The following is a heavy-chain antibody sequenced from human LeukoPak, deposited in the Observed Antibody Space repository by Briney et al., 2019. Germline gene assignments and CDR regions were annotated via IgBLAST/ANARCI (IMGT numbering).Heavy chain of an antibody. CDR2: INHSGST. V-gene: IGHV4-34*01. D-gene: IGHD6-13*01. Sequence: SETLSLTCAVYGGSFSGYYWSWIRQPPGKGLGWIGEINHSGSTNYNPSLKSRVTISVDTSKNQFSLKLSSVTAADTAVYYCAISNLGIAAAGFDPWGQGTLVTVSS. CDR3: AISNLGIAAAGFDP. CDR1: GGSFSGYY. J-gene: IGHJ5*02.